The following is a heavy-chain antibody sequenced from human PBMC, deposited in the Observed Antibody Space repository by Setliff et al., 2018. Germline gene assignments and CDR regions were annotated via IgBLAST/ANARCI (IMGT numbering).Heavy chain of an antibody. CDR2: IKEDGSEK. J-gene: IGHJ3*02. D-gene: IGHD5-18*01. CDR3: ARDQVDTAMVGPIDAFDI. Sequence: PGGSLRLSCAASGFTFSDYWMSWVRQAPGKGLEWVANIKEDGSEKYYVDSVKGRFTISRDNAKNTLYLQMNSLRAEDTAVYYCARDQVDTAMVGPIDAFDIWGQGTMVTVSS. V-gene: IGHV3-7*01. CDR1: GFTFSDYW.